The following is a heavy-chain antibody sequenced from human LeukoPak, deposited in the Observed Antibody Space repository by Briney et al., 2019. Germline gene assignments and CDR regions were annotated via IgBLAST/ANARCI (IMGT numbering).Heavy chain of an antibody. Sequence: SETLSLTCTVSGGSISSYYWSWIRQPAGKGLEWIRRIYTRGSTNYNPSLKSRVTMSVDTSKNQFSLKLSSVTAADTAVYYCAGEGHYYDWSGYYYGGEDYWGQGTLVTVSS. CDR1: GGSISSYY. J-gene: IGHJ4*02. D-gene: IGHD3-22*01. CDR3: AGEGHYYDWSGYYYGGEDY. CDR2: IYTRGST. V-gene: IGHV4-4*07.